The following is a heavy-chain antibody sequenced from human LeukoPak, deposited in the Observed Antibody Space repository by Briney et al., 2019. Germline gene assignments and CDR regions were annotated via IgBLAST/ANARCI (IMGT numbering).Heavy chain of an antibody. CDR3: ASRYCSSTTCYDAFDI. D-gene: IGHD2-2*01. V-gene: IGHV4-59*10. Sequence: SETLSLTCAVYGGSFSGYYWSWIRQPAGKGLEWIGRIYTSGSTNSNPSLKSRVTMSVDTSKNQFSLKLSSVTAADTAVYYCASRYCSSTTCYDAFDIWGQGTMVTVSS. J-gene: IGHJ3*02. CDR2: IYTSGST. CDR1: GGSFSGYY.